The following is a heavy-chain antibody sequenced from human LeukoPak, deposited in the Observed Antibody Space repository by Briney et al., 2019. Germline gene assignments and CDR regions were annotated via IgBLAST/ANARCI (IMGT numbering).Heavy chain of an antibody. V-gene: IGHV3-7*01. J-gene: IGHJ6*01. D-gene: IGHD2-2*01. CDR1: GFTFSSYW. CDR3: ARVGCSSTSCLRDYYYYGMDV. Sequence: GGSLRLSCAASGFTFSSYWMSWVRQAPGKGLEWVANIKQDGSEKYYVDSAKGRFTISRDNAKNSLYLQMNSLRAEDTAVYYCARVGCSSTSCLRDYYYYGMDVWGQGTTVTVSS. CDR2: IKQDGSEK.